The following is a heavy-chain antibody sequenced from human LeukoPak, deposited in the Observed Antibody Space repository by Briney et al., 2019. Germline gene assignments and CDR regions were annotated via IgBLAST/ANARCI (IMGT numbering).Heavy chain of an antibody. Sequence: PSQTLSLTCTVSGDSINSYYWSWIRQPPGKGLEWIGNIYYSGSTNNSPSLKSRVTISLDTSKDQFSLNLSSVTAADTAVYYCAREMYDYVWGSPTPSYYFDYWGQGTLVTVSS. D-gene: IGHD3-16*01. CDR2: IYYSGST. J-gene: IGHJ4*02. CDR3: AREMYDYVWGSPTPSYYFDY. CDR1: GDSINSYY. V-gene: IGHV4-59*01.